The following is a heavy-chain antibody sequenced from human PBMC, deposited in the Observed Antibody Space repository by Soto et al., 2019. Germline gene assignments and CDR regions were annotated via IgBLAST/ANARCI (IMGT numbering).Heavy chain of an antibody. CDR2: ISAYDGKT. Sequence: GAPVKGPCQASCYNFNIYCINWGRQAPGQGLELMGWISAYDGKTTYAEKFQGRVTMTTDASTSTAYMELRSLRSDDTAVYYCARDPHEYWTSYWFDPWGQGTLVTVSS. J-gene: IGHJ5*02. V-gene: IGHV1-18*01. D-gene: IGHD3-3*01. CDR3: ARDPHEYWTSYWFDP. CDR1: CYNFNIYC.